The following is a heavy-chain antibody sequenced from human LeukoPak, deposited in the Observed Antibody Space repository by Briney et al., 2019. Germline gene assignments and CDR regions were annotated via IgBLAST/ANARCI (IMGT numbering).Heavy chain of an antibody. CDR2: ISGRGLST. Sequence: PGGSLRLSCATSGFTFSSYAMSWVRQAPGKGLEWVSAISGRGLSTYYADSVKGRFPISRDNSKNTLYLQMNGLRAKDTAVYYCAKDWGSTDLYYFDSWGQGTLVTVPS. D-gene: IGHD3-16*01. J-gene: IGHJ4*02. CDR1: GFTFSSYA. V-gene: IGHV3-23*01. CDR3: AKDWGSTDLYYFDS.